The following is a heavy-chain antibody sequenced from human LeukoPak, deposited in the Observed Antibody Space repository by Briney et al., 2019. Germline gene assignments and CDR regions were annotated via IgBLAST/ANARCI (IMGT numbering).Heavy chain of an antibody. CDR3: ATAPGIAAAGVDY. D-gene: IGHD6-13*01. V-gene: IGHV1-18*01. J-gene: IGHJ4*02. Sequence: ASVKVSCKASGYTFTSYGISWVRQAPGQGLELKGWISAYNGNTNYAQKPQGRVTMTEDTSTDTAYMELSSLRSEDTAVYYCATAPGIAAAGVDYWGQGTLVTVSS. CDR2: ISAYNGNT. CDR1: GYTFTSYG.